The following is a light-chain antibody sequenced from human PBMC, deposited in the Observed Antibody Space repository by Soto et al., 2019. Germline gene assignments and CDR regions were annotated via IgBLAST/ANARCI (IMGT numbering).Light chain of an antibody. J-gene: IGKJ1*01. V-gene: IGKV3-20*01. Sequence: EIVLTQSPGTLSLSPGERATLSCRASQSVSSSYLAWYQQRRGQPPRLVVYGASRRAAGIPDRFSGSGSGTDFTLTVSRLAPEDFALYYCQHYDNSRTWTFGQGTKVDIK. CDR1: QSVSSSY. CDR3: QHYDNSRTWT. CDR2: GAS.